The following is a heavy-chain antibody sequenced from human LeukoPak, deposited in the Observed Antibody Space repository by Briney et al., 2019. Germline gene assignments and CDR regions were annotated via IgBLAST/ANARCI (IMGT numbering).Heavy chain of an antibody. CDR2: FSGSGGST. J-gene: IGHJ4*02. CDR1: GFTFSTYA. CDR3: ARSGYNRFDY. D-gene: IGHD5-24*01. Sequence: GGSLRLSCAASGFTFSTYAMSWVRQAPGKGLKWVSSFSGSGGSTNYADSVKGRFTISRDNSKNTLYLQMNSLRAEDTAVYYCARSGYNRFDYWGQGTLVTVSS. V-gene: IGHV3-23*01.